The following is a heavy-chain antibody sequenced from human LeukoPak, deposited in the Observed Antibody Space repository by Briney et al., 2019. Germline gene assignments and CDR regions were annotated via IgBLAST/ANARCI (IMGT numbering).Heavy chain of an antibody. J-gene: IGHJ4*02. CDR2: IYTSGST. CDR1: GGSISSYY. V-gene: IGHV4-4*09. D-gene: IGHD7-27*01. Sequence: SETLSLTCTVSGGSISSYYWSWIRQPPGKGLEWIGYIYTSGSTNYNPSLKSRVTISVDTSKNQFSLKLSSVTAADTAVYYRAGTGDSDGIFDYWGQGTLVTVSS. CDR3: AGTGDSDGIFDY.